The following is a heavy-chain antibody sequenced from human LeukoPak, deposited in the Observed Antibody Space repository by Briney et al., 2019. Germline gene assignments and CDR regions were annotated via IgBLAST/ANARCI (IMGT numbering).Heavy chain of an antibody. CDR1: GFTFSSYA. J-gene: IGHJ4*02. D-gene: IGHD6-6*01. Sequence: GGSLTLSCVASGFTFSSYAMSWVRQAPGKGLEWVSSITDTGSRTYYADSVKGRFTISRDNPKNTVYLQMNSLRAEDTALYYCAKRVPYSSSSVYFDFWGLGTLVTVSS. V-gene: IGHV3-23*01. CDR3: AKRVPYSSSSVYFDF. CDR2: ITDTGSRT.